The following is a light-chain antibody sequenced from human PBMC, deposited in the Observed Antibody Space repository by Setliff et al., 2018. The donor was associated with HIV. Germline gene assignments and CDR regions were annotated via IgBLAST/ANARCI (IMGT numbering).Light chain of an antibody. J-gene: IGLJ1*01. CDR3: FSFTSSSTYV. CDR2: EVS. CDR1: ISDVGTYDR. Sequence: LTQPPSVSGSPGQSVTISCTGTISDVGTYDRVSWYQQPPGTAPKLMIYEVSNRPSGVPDRFSGSKSGNTASLIISGLQAEDEADYYCFSFTSSSTYVFGPGTKSPS. V-gene: IGLV2-18*02.